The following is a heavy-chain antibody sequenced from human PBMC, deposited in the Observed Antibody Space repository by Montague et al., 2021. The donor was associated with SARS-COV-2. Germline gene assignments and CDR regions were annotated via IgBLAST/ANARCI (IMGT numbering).Heavy chain of an antibody. CDR3: VRVTHPRSAWPYYMDV. V-gene: IGHV4-39*01. CDR1: GDSISRSSYD. Sequence: ETLSLTCTVSGDSISRSSYDWGWIRQPPGKGLEWIGSINNRGNTYNNPSLRSRVSISVDTSKNQFSLNVRSVTAADTGLFYCVRVTHPRSAWPYYMDVWGKGTTVTV. J-gene: IGHJ6*03. CDR2: INNRGNT. D-gene: IGHD4-11*01.